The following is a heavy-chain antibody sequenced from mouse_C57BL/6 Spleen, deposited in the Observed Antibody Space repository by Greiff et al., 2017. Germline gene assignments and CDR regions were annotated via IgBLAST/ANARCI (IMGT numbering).Heavy chain of an antibody. CDR2: INTSTGGT. CDR3: ARRNYGSSLDD. Sequence: EVQLVESGPELVKPGASVKISCKASGYSFTGYYMNWVKQSPEKSLEWIGEINTSTGGTTSNQKFKAKATLTVDKSSSTAYMQLKSLTSEDSAVYYCARRNYGSSLDDWGQGTTRTVAS. D-gene: IGHD1-1*01. V-gene: IGHV1-42*01. CDR1: GYSFTGYY. J-gene: IGHJ2*01.